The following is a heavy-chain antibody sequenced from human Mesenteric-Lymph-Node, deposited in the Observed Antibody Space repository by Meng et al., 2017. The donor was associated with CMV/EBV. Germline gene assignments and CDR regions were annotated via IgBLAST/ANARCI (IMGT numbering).Heavy chain of an antibody. D-gene: IGHD2-2*01. CDR1: GFTFSSYT. Sequence: GESLKISCAASGFTFSSYTMNWVRQAPGKGLEWVSSIGTSGYIYHADSVKGRFTISRDNTKNSLYLQMNSLRAEDTAVYYCASLVVPAAIRVEYYFDYWGQGTLVTVSS. J-gene: IGHJ4*02. CDR3: ASLVVPAAIRVEYYFDY. V-gene: IGHV3-21*01. CDR2: IGTSGYI.